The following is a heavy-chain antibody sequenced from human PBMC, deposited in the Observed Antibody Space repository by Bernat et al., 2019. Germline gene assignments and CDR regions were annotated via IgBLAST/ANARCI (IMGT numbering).Heavy chain of an antibody. CDR3: ARGGQDDFWSGYEDLTVDY. Sequence: EVQLVESGGGLVQPGGSLRLSCAASGFTFSSYWMHWVRQAPGKGLVWVSRINSDGSSTSYADSVKGRFTISRDNAKNTLYLQMNSLRAEDTAVYYCARGGQDDFWSGYEDLTVDYWGQGTLVTVSS. V-gene: IGHV3-74*01. CDR1: GFTFSSYW. D-gene: IGHD3-3*01. CDR2: INSDGSST. J-gene: IGHJ4*02.